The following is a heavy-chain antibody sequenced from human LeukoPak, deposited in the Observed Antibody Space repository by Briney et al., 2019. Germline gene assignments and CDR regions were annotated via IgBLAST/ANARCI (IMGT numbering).Heavy chain of an antibody. D-gene: IGHD6-19*01. V-gene: IGHV3-7*01. CDR2: MKPDGSES. CDR3: ARDGTKTRTTNAPDSSGWYGGPRYYYYYYMGV. J-gene: IGHJ6*03. Sequence: PGGSLRLSCAVSGLTFGGSWITWIRQAPGKGLEWVASMKPDGSESWYVDSVKGRFTISRDNSKNLLYLQLTSLRAEDTALYYCARDGTKTRTTNAPDSSGWYGGPRYYYYYYMGVWGKGTTVTISS. CDR1: GLTFGGSW.